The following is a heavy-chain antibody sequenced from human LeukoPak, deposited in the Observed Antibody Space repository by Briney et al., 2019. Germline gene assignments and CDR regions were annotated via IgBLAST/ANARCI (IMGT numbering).Heavy chain of an antibody. Sequence: ASVKVSCKASGYIFTTYGISWVRQAPGQGLEWMEWIDAYNGNTNYEQKFQGRVTMTTDTSTSTAYMELRSLRSDDTAVYYCARDPSGSYDFDYWGQGTLVTVSS. D-gene: IGHD1-26*01. J-gene: IGHJ4*02. V-gene: IGHV1-18*01. CDR2: IDAYNGNT. CDR1: GYIFTTYG. CDR3: ARDPSGSYDFDY.